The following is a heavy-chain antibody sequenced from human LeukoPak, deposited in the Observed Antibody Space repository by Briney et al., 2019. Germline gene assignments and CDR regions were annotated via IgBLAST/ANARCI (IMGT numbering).Heavy chain of an antibody. Sequence: ASVKVSCKASGYTFTSYYMHWVRQAPGQELEWMGIINPSGGSTSYAQKFQGRVTMTRDTSTSTVYIELSSLRSEDTAVYYCARGRRTYYDILTGYFTYWGQGTLVTVSS. J-gene: IGHJ4*02. CDR1: GYTFTSYY. CDR3: ARGRRTYYDILTGYFTY. CDR2: INPSGGST. D-gene: IGHD3-9*01. V-gene: IGHV1-46*01.